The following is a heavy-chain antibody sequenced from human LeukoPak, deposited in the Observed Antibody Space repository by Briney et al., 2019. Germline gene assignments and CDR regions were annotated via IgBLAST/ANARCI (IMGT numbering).Heavy chain of an antibody. Sequence: ASVKVSCKASGYTFTRYYMHWVRQAPGQGPEWMGIINPSGGRTSYEQKFQGRVSMMRDTSTSTVYMELSSLRSEDTAVYYCAAGHYDILTGFDGMDVWGQGTTVTVSS. V-gene: IGHV1-46*01. CDR3: AAGHYDILTGFDGMDV. CDR2: INPSGGRT. D-gene: IGHD3-9*01. CDR1: GYTFTRYY. J-gene: IGHJ6*02.